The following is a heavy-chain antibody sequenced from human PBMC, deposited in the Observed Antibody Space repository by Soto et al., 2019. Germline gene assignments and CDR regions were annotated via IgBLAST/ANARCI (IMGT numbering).Heavy chain of an antibody. CDR1: GGTFSSYA. CDR2: IIPIFGTA. CDR3: ARGRYDSSGYYLALDY. V-gene: IGHV1-69*13. Sequence: SVKVSCKASGGTFSSYAISWVRQAPGQGLEWMGGIIPIFGTANYAQKFQGRVTITADESTGTAYMELTSLRSDDTAVYYCARGRYDSSGYYLALDYWGQGTLVTVSS. D-gene: IGHD3-22*01. J-gene: IGHJ4*02.